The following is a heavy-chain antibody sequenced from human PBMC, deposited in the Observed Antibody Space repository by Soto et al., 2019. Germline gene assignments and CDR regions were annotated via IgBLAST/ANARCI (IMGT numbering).Heavy chain of an antibody. D-gene: IGHD1-1*01. CDR2: IIPIFGTA. CDR3: ARVGKTGTAFSAYYYYGMDA. J-gene: IGHJ6*02. CDR1: GGTFSIYA. V-gene: IGHV1-69*13. Sequence: VASVKVSCKASGGTFSIYAIIWVRQAPGQGLEWMGGIIPIFGTANYAQKFQGRVTITADESTSTAYMELSSLRSEDTAVYYCARVGKTGTAFSAYYYYGMDAWGQGTTVTVSS.